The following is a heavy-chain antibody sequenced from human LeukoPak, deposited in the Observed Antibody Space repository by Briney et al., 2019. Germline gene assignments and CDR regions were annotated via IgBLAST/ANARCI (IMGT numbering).Heavy chain of an antibody. V-gene: IGHV4-34*01. J-gene: IGHJ4*02. CDR1: GGSFSGYY. Sequence: PSETLSLTCAVHGGSFSGYYWSWIRQAPGKGLEWIGEIKHTGSANYNPSLRSRVTMSVDTSKSQFFLKLTSVTAADTAVYYCARDYSRRSDYWGQGTLVTVSS. D-gene: IGHD2-21*01. CDR2: IKHTGSA. CDR3: ARDYSRRSDY.